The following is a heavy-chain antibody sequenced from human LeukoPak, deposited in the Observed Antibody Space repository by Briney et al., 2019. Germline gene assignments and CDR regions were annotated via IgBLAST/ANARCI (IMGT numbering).Heavy chain of an antibody. V-gene: IGHV3-23*01. J-gene: IGHJ4*02. D-gene: IGHD2-8*02. CDR3: ATYRQVLLPFES. Sequence: GGSLRLSCAASGFTFSTFAMIWVRQPPGRGREWVSSIFPSGGEIHYADSVRGRFTISRDNSKSTLSLQMNSLRAEDTAIYYCATYRQVLLPFESWGQGTLVIVSS. CDR2: IFPSGGEI. CDR1: GFTFSTFA.